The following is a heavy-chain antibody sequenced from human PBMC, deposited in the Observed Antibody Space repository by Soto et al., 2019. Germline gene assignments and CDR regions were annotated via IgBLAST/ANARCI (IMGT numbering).Heavy chain of an antibody. D-gene: IGHD3-22*01. CDR1: GFTFSNHW. CDR3: ATDTHYYDTSNYYRTYGMDV. Sequence: EVQLVESGGGLVQPGGSLRLSCAASGFTFSNHWMHWVRQAPGKGLIWVSRMNSDGSSTTYADSVKGRFTISRDNAKNTLYLPMNSLRAEDTAVYYCATDTHYYDTSNYYRTYGMDVWGQGTAV. J-gene: IGHJ6*02. CDR2: MNSDGSST. V-gene: IGHV3-74*01.